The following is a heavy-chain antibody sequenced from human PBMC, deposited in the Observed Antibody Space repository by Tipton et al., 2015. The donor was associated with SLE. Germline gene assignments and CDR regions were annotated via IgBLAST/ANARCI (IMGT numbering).Heavy chain of an antibody. Sequence: TLSLTCSVSGVSISNSSYYWSWIRQYSGKGLEWIGYIHESGTSFHNPSLRSRLTILIHMSTNQFSLALTSVTAADTAIYYCARHPGASFDYWGQGTLVTVSS. CDR2: IHESGTS. CDR3: ARHPGASFDY. CDR1: GVSISNSSYY. V-gene: IGHV4-31*03. J-gene: IGHJ4*02.